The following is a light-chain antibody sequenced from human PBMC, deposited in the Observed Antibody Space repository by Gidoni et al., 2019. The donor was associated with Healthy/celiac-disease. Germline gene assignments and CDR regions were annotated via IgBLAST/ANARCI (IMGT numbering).Light chain of an antibody. CDR1: QNVRTY. J-gene: IGKJ4*01. V-gene: IGKV3-11*01. CDR2: DAS. CDR3: QQRSIWPLT. Sequence: EIVLTQSPATLSLSPGDRATLSCRASQNVRTYLAGYQNKPGQAPRLLIYDASNRAAGIPARFSGSGSGTDYTLTISSLEPEDFAVYYCQQRSIWPLTFGGGTKVEIK.